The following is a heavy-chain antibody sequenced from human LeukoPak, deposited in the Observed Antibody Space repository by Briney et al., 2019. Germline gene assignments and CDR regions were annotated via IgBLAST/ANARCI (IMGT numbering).Heavy chain of an antibody. D-gene: IGHD3-10*01. Sequence: GGSLRLSCAASGFTFSNYWMHWVRQAPGEALMWVSRIKSDGSSTTYADFVKGRFTISRDNSKNTVYLQMDSLRAEDTAVYYCAKTKQGSGYLDYWGQGTLVTVSS. CDR2: IKSDGSST. V-gene: IGHV3-74*01. CDR3: AKTKQGSGYLDY. CDR1: GFTFSNYW. J-gene: IGHJ4*02.